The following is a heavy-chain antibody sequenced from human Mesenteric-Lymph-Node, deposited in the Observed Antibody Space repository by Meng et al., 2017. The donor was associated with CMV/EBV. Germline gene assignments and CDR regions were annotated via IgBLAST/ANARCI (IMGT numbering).Heavy chain of an antibody. V-gene: IGHV1-18*04. D-gene: IGHD1-26*01. CDR2: ISGQNGYT. CDR1: GYTFTSYY. Sequence: ASVKVSCKASGYTFTSYYMHWVRQAPGQGLEWMGWISGQNGYTKYEDKLQGRVTMTRDTSTSTAYMELRSLSSDDTAVYYCARVDVGAKLYDAFDIWGQGTMVTVSS. J-gene: IGHJ3*02. CDR3: ARVDVGAKLYDAFDI.